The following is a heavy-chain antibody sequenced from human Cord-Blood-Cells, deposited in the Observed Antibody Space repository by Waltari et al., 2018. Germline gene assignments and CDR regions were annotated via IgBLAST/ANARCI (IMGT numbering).Heavy chain of an antibody. CDR1: GGSIISSHW. CDR3: ARDLGGGYYYFDY. D-gene: IGHD3-22*01. CDR2: IYHSGST. V-gene: IGHV4-4*02. J-gene: IGHJ4*02. Sequence: QLQLQESGPGLVKPSRTLSLTCALPGGSIISSHWWCWLRQPPGKGVEWIGEIYHSGSTNYNPYLKSRVTISVDKSKNQFSLKLSSVTAADTAVYYCARDLGGGYYYFDYWGQGTLVTVSS.